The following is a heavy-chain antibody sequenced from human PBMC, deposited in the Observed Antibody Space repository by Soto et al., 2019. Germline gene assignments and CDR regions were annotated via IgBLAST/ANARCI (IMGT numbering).Heavy chain of an antibody. V-gene: IGHV1-69*02. J-gene: IGHJ4*02. D-gene: IGHD3-22*01. CDR3: ASSFYDSSGYYLDY. Sequence: QVQRVQSGAEVKKPGSSVKVSCKASGGTFSSYTISWVRQAPGQGLEWMGRIIPILGIANYAQKFQGRVTITADKSTSTAYMELSSLRSEDTAVYYCASSFYDSSGYYLDYWGQGTLVTVSS. CDR1: GGTFSSYT. CDR2: IIPILGIA.